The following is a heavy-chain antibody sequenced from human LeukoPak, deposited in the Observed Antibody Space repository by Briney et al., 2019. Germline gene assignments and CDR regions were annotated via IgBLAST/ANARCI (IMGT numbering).Heavy chain of an antibody. Sequence: ASVKVSCKASGGTFSSYAISWVRQAPGQGLEWMGGIIPIFGIANYAQKFQGRVTITADESTSTAYMELSSLRSEDTAVYYCAGKRHSSSWLPDYWGQGTLVTVSS. CDR2: IIPIFGIA. CDR1: GGTFSSYA. CDR3: AGKRHSSSWLPDY. J-gene: IGHJ4*02. D-gene: IGHD6-13*01. V-gene: IGHV1-69*13.